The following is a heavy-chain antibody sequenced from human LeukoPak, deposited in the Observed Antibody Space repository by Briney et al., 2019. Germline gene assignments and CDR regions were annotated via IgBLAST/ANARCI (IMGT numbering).Heavy chain of an antibody. CDR1: GLTFSNCR. D-gene: IGHD3/OR15-3a*01. J-gene: IGHJ4*02. CDR3: ARDEFGPLAF. Sequence: GGSLRLSCVVSGLTFSNCRMTWVRQAPGRGVEWVANIKEDGTETSYVGSVKGRFTISRDNAKNSLYLQMNSLRAEDTALYYCARDEFGPLAFWGRGTLVTVSS. CDR2: IKEDGTET. V-gene: IGHV3-7*05.